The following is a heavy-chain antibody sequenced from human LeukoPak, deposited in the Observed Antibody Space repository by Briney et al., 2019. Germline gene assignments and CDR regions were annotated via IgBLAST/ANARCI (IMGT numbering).Heavy chain of an antibody. J-gene: IGHJ4*02. D-gene: IGHD3-9*01. CDR1: GYSISSGYY. Sequence: PSETLPLTCTVSGYSISSGYYWGWIRQPPGKGLEWIGSIYHSGSTYYNPSLKSRVTISVDTSKNQFSLKLSSVTAADTAVYYCARDHYDILTGYSGGDYWGQGTLVTVSS. CDR2: IYHSGST. V-gene: IGHV4-38-2*02. CDR3: ARDHYDILTGYSGGDY.